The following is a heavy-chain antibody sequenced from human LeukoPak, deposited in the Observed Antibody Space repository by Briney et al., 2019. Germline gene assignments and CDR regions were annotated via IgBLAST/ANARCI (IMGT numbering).Heavy chain of an antibody. CDR3: ARHSDYDILAGPNDY. CDR2: IKQDGSQK. CDR1: GFTFSRYW. Sequence: GGSLRLSCAASGFTFSRYWMSWVRQAPGKGLEWVANIKQDGSQKSYVDSVKGRFTISRDNANNLLYLQMNSLRADDTAVYYCARHSDYDILAGPNDYWGQGTLVTVSS. D-gene: IGHD3-9*01. J-gene: IGHJ4*02. V-gene: IGHV3-7*01.